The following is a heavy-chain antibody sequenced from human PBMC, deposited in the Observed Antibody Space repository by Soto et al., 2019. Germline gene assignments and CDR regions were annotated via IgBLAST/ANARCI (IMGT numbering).Heavy chain of an antibody. CDR2: IDPSDSYT. CDR3: ARHNSLHSSSEN. J-gene: IGHJ4*02. V-gene: IGHV5-10-1*01. CDR1: GYSFTSYW. Sequence: GESLKISCKGSGYSFTSYWISWVHQMPGKGLEWMGRIDPSDSYTNYSPSFQGHVTISADKSISTAYLQWSSLKASDTAMYYCARHNSLHSSSENWGQGTLVTVSS. D-gene: IGHD6-13*01.